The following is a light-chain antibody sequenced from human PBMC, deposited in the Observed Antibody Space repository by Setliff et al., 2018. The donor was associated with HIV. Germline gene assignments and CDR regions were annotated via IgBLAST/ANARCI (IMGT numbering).Light chain of an antibody. J-gene: IGLJ1*01. V-gene: IGLV2-23*02. CDR2: DVS. CDR1: SSDVGHYNL. CDR3: CSYAGGGSYV. Sequence: SALTQPASVSGSPGQPINISCTGTSSDVGHYNLVSWYQLHPGKASQLMIYDVSKRPSGVSNRSSGSKSGNTASLTIFGLQPEDESDYFCCSYAGGGSYVFGSGTRSPS.